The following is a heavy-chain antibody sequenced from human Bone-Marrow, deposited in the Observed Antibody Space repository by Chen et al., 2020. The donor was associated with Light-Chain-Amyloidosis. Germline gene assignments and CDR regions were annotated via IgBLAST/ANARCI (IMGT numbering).Heavy chain of an antibody. CDR2: IYPDDSDA. CDR3: ARRRDGYNFDY. D-gene: IGHD5-12*01. Sequence: EVQLEQSGQEVKKPGESLKIYCKGSGYTFPNYWIGWVRQMPGKGLEWMGVIYPDDSDAGYSPSVEVKATISADKSITTAYLQWRSLKASDTAMYYCARRRDGYNFDYWGQGTLVTFS. J-gene: IGHJ4*02. V-gene: IGHV5-51*01. CDR1: GYTFPNYW.